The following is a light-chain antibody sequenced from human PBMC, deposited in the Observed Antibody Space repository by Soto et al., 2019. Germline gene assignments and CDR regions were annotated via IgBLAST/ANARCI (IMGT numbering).Light chain of an antibody. Sequence: EIILTQSPATLSLSPGERATLSCRARHNVSSFVAWYQQKPGQAPRLLIYDAANRASGIPARFSGSGSGTDFTLTISSLEPEDFAVYYCQQLTDWPPQWTFGQGTKVDI. CDR3: QQLTDWPPQWT. CDR2: DAA. V-gene: IGKV3-11*01. J-gene: IGKJ1*01. CDR1: HNVSSF.